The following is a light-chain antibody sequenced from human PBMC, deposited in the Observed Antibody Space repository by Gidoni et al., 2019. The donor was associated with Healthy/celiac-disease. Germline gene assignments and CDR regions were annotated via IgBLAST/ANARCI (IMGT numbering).Light chain of an antibody. V-gene: IGKV4-1*01. CDR2: WAS. CDR1: QSVLYSSNNKNY. CDR3: QQYYSTLT. J-gene: IGKJ4*01. Sequence: EIVMTQSQDSLAVSLGERATINCKSSQSVLYSSNNKNYLAWYQQKPGQPPKLLIYWASTRESGVPDRFSGSGSGTDFTLTISSLQAEDVAVYYCQQYYSTLTFGGGTKVEIK.